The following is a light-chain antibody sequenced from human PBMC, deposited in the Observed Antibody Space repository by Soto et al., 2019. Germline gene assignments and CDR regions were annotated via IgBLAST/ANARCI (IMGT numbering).Light chain of an antibody. CDR1: QSIGSS. J-gene: IGKJ1*01. CDR2: DAS. V-gene: IGKV1-5*01. CDR3: QQYNGYSRT. Sequence: DIQMTQSPSTLSASVGDIVTITCRASQSIGSSLAWYQQKPGKAPNLLISDASNLERGVPSRFSGSGSGTEFTLTIRSLQPDDFAIYYCQQYNGYSRTFGQGTKVDIK.